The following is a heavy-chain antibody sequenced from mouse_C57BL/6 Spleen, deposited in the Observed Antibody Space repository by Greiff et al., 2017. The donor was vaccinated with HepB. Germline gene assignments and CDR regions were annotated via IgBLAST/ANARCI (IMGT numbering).Heavy chain of an antibody. CDR1: GYAFSSYW. CDR3: ASVYYDSFFDY. V-gene: IGHV1-80*01. CDR2: IYPGDGDT. J-gene: IGHJ2*01. Sequence: QVQLQQSGAELVKPGASVKISCKASGYAFSSYWMNWVKQRPGKGLEWIGQIYPGDGDTNYNGKFKGKATLTADKSSSTAYMQLSSLTSEDSAVYFCASVYYDSFFDYWGQGTTLTVSS. D-gene: IGHD2-4*01.